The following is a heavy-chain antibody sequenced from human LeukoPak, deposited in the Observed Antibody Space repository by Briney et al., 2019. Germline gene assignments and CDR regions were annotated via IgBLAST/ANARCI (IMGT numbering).Heavy chain of an antibody. D-gene: IGHD3-3*01. CDR1: GFSFSKYA. CDR2: ISDSGGDT. J-gene: IGHJ3*02. Sequence: GGSLRLSCAASGFSFSKYAMIWARQAAGKGLESISGISDSGGDTYYADSVRGRFTISRDNSKNTLYLQMNSLRAEDTAVYYCAKGKERTYYDFWSGLGDAFDIWGQGTMVTVSS. CDR3: AKGKERTYYDFWSGLGDAFDI. V-gene: IGHV3-23*01.